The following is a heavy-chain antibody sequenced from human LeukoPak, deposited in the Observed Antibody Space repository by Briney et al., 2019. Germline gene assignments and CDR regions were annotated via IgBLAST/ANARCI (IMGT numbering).Heavy chain of an antibody. J-gene: IGHJ4*02. Sequence: GGSLRLTCAASGFTFSNAWMSWVRQAPGKGLEWVGRIKSKTDGGTTDYAAPVKGRFTISRDDSKNTLYLQMNSLKTGDTAVYYCKCWGSTSLYYFDYWGQGTLVTVSS. V-gene: IGHV3-15*01. CDR3: KCWGSTSLYYFDY. D-gene: IGHD2-2*01. CDR1: GFTFSNAW. CDR2: IKSKTDGGTT.